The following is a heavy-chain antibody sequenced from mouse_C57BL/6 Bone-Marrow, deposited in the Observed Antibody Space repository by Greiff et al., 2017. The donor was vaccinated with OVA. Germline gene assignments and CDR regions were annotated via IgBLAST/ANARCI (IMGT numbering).Heavy chain of an antibody. V-gene: IGHV5-2*03. D-gene: IGHD1-2*01. CDR1: EYEFPSHD. CDR2: INSDGGST. CDR3: ARHGITTAYWYFDV. Sequence: EVKVEESGGGLVQPGESLKLSCESNEYEFPSHDMSWVRKTPEKRLELVAAINSDGGSTYYPDTMERRFIISRDNTKKTLYLQMSSLRSEDTALYYCARHGITTAYWYFDVWGTGTTVTVSS. J-gene: IGHJ1*03.